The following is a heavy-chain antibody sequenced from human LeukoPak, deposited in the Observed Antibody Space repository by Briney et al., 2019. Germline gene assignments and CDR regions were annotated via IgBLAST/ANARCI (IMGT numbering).Heavy chain of an antibody. Sequence: SETLSLTCTVSGGSISSYYWSWIRQPAGKGLEWIGHIYTSGSTNYNPSLKSRVTISIDTSKNQFSLKLSSVTAADTAVYYCAIGFIVYDFDIWGQGTMVTVSS. CDR3: AIGFIVYDFDI. CDR1: GGSISSYY. V-gene: IGHV4-4*07. J-gene: IGHJ3*02. D-gene: IGHD2-15*01. CDR2: IYTSGST.